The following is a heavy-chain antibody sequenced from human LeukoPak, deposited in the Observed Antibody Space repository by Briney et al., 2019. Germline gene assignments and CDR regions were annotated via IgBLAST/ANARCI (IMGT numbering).Heavy chain of an antibody. CDR2: ISVGGQT. J-gene: IGHJ4*02. CDR1: GGSTRSTNR. Sequence: QTMSPTCGVAGGSTRSTNRGSCVRQHPGLGLEWIGEISVGGQTNFNPSINGRVTMPLGESTNQLSQTPTSVTAAPTAITYVSRGSGAFSSFGYWGQGTLLIVPP. CDR3: SRGSGAFSSFGY. D-gene: IGHD3-3*01. V-gene: IGHV4/OR15-8*02.